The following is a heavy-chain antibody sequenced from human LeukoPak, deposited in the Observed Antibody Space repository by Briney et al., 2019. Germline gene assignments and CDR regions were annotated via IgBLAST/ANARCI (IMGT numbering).Heavy chain of an antibody. CDR2: IIPIFGTA. V-gene: IGHV1-69*06. CDR3: ARGPVVPAASTNWNFFWFWFDL. Sequence: SVKVSCKASGGTFSSYAISWVRQAPGQGLEWMGGIIPIFGTANYAQKFQGRVTITADKSTSTAYMELSSLRSEDTAVYYCARGPVVPAASTNWNFFWFWFDLWGQGTLVTVSS. J-gene: IGHJ5*02. CDR1: GGTFSSYA. D-gene: IGHD2-2*01.